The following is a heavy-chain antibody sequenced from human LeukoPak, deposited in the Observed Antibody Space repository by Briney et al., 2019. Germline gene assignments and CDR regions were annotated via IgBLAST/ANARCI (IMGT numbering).Heavy chain of an antibody. CDR2: IYYSGST. V-gene: IGHV4-39*01. CDR3: ARQSASDYYDGSDSFDY. CDR1: GGSISSSNYY. J-gene: IGHJ4*02. Sequence: SETLSLTCTVSGGSISSSNYYWGWIRQPPGKGLEWIGSIYYSGSTYYNPSLKSRVTISVDTSKNQFSLKLSSVTAADTAVYYCARQSASDYYDGSDSFDYWGQGTLVTVSS. D-gene: IGHD3-22*01.